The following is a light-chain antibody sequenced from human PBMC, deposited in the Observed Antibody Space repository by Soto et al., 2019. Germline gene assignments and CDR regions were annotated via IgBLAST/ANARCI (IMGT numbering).Light chain of an antibody. CDR1: QGISSY. Sequence: DIQLTQSPSFLSASVGDRVTITCRASQGISSYLAWYQQKPGKAPRLLISGASSVQSGVPPRFSGSGSATHFILTISSLRLEDIATYYCQQTASAPPWTFGQGTKVEIK. CDR2: GAS. J-gene: IGKJ1*01. CDR3: QQTASAPPWT. V-gene: IGKV1-9*01.